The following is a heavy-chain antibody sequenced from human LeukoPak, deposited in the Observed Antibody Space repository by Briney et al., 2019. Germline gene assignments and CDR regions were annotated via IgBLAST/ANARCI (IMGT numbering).Heavy chain of an antibody. D-gene: IGHD3-22*01. CDR1: GYTFTSYE. V-gene: IGHV1-8*01. Sequence: ASVKVSCKASGYTFTSYEINWVRQATGQGLEWMGWMNPNSGYTGYAQKFQGRVTMTRNTSINTTYMELSSLTSEDTAVYYCARLLDSGGYYSPLDYWGQGTLVTVSS. J-gene: IGHJ4*02. CDR2: MNPNSGYT. CDR3: ARLLDSGGYYSPLDY.